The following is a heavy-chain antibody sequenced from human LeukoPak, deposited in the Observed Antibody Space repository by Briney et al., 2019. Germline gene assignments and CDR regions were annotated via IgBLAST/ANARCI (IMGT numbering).Heavy chain of an antibody. D-gene: IGHD6-13*01. V-gene: IGHV1-69*13. CDR1: GGTFSSYA. Sequence: ASVKVSCKASGGTFSSYAISWVRQAPGQGLEWMGGIIPIFGTANYAQKFQGRVTITADESTSTAYMELSSLRSEDTAVYYCALTYSSSPTGDAFDIWGQGTMVTVSS. CDR3: ALTYSSSPTGDAFDI. CDR2: IIPIFGTA. J-gene: IGHJ3*02.